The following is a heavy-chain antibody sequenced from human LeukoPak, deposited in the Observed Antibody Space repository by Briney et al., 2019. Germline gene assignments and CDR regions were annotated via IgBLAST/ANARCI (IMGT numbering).Heavy chain of an antibody. Sequence: SETLSLTCTVSGGSISSDYWSWVRQPPGKGLEWIGYIYYRGSTNYNPSLKSRVTISVDTSKNQFSLKLSSVTAADTAVYYCARLSGYSSGHYYSDYWGQGTLVTVSS. CDR1: GGSISSDY. CDR3: ARLSGYSSGHYYSDY. CDR2: IYYRGST. V-gene: IGHV4-59*01. D-gene: IGHD3-22*01. J-gene: IGHJ4*02.